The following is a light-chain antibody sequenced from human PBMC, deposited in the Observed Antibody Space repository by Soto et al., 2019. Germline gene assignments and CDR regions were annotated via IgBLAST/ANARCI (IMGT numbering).Light chain of an antibody. CDR1: QVISTS. CDR3: QQLFDSPIT. Sequence: DIQMTQSRSTLSASIGMSLTITCLASQVISTSLAWYQVKPRKAPKTMIYAASTLESGVPSRFSATVSRTEFSLTITSLKHEDFATYYGQQLFDSPITFGQGTRLEIK. V-gene: IGKV1-9*01. J-gene: IGKJ5*01. CDR2: AAS.